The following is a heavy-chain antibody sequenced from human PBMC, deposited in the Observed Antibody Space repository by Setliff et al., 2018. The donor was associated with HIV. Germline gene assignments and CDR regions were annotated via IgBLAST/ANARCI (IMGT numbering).Heavy chain of an antibody. J-gene: IGHJ3*02. CDR3: ARDPGYKSSWYGAFDI. D-gene: IGHD6-13*01. V-gene: IGHV1-2*02. Sequence: GASVKVSCKASGYTFTTYAIFWVRQAPGQRLEWMGWINPNSGGTNYAQKFQGRVTMTRDTSISTAFMDLSRLRSDDTAVYYCARDPGYKSSWYGAFDIWGQGTMVTVS. CDR1: GYTFTTYA. CDR2: INPNSGGT.